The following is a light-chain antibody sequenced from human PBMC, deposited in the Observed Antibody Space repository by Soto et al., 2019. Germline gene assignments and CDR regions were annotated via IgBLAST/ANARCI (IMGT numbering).Light chain of an antibody. V-gene: IGLV2-14*01. J-gene: IGLJ1*01. CDR2: EFS. CDR3: SSYTSSSLYV. CDR1: SSDVGGYNY. Sequence: QSALTQPASVSGSPGQSITISCTGTSSDVGGYNYVSWYQQHPGKAPKLMIYEFSNRPSGVSNRFSGSKSGNTASLTISGLQAEAEADYYCSSYTSSSLYVFGTGTKLTV.